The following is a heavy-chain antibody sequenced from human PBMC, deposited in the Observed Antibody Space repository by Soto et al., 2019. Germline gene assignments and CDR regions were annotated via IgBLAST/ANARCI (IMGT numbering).Heavy chain of an antibody. CDR2: VFYGGT. J-gene: IGHJ4*02. CDR3: ASYTGAFYFDS. CDR1: VRSMSSNY. Sequence: PTETLSVTCFISVRSMSSNYWSWIRQSPDKGLEWLGYVFYGGTDYNPSLEGRVSMSVETPKSQFSLKLTSVTAADTAVYYCASYTGAFYFDSWGQGIQVTVSS. D-gene: IGHD3-10*01. V-gene: IGHV4-59*01.